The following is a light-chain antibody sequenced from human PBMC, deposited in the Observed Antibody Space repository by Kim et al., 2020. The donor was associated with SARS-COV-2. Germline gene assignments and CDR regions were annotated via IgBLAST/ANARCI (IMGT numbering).Light chain of an antibody. V-gene: IGLV2-8*01. J-gene: IGLJ3*02. Sequence: QSVLTQPPSASGSPGQSVTISCTGTSSDVGRYNHVSWYQQHPGKAPKLMIYEVTKRPSGVPDRFSGSKSGNTASLTVSGLQAEDEADYYCNSYAANNNWVFGGGTKLTVL. CDR3: NSYAANNNWV. CDR1: SSDVGRYNH. CDR2: EVT.